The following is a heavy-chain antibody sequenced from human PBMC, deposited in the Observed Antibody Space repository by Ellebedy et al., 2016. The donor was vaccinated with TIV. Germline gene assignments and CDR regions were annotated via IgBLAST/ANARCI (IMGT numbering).Heavy chain of an antibody. CDR3: VRGADDFSNYLFY. V-gene: IGHV3-11*05. Sequence: PGGSLRLSCAASGFTFSDYYMNRIRQAPGRGLEWVSYISSSSSYTSHADSVKGRFTISRDNSKNALYLQMHSLRAEDTAVYFCVRGADDFSNYLFYWGQGTLVTVSS. J-gene: IGHJ4*02. CDR2: ISSSSSYT. CDR1: GFTFSDYY. D-gene: IGHD4-11*01.